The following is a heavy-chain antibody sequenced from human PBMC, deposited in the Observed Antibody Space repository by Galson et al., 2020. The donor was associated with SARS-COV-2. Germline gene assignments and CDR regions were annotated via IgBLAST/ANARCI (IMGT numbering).Heavy chain of an antibody. CDR2: INPSGGNT. J-gene: IGHJ5*02. CDR1: GYTFTSYY. D-gene: IGHD4-17*01. Sequence: ASVHVSCKASGYTFTSYYMQRVRQAPRHRLEWMGIINPSGGNTSYAQKFQGRVTMTRNTSTSTVYMELSSLRSEDTAVYYCARETDYGGPVKWFDPWGQGTLVTVSS. CDR3: ARETDYGGPVKWFDP. V-gene: IGHV1-46*03.